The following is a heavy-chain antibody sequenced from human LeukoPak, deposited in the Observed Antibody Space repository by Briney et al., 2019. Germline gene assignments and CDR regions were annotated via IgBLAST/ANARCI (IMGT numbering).Heavy chain of an antibody. CDR1: GGSMSGYY. Sequence: PSETLSLTCTISGGSMSGYYWSWIRQSPGKGLEWIGYIYYSGSTNYNPSLKSRVTISVDTSKNQFSLKLSSVTAADTAVYYCGRRTYNWNEYFFDHWGQGTLVTVSS. V-gene: IGHV4-59*08. CDR3: GRRTYNWNEYFFDH. CDR2: IYYSGST. J-gene: IGHJ4*02. D-gene: IGHD1-1*01.